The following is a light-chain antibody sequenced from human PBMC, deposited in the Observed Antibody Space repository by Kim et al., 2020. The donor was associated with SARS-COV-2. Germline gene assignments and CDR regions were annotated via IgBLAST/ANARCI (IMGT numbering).Light chain of an antibody. CDR2: TAS. CDR1: QDISNY. Sequence: ASVGDRVTITCRASQDISNYLAWFQQKPGKVPQRLIYTASTLQSGVPSRFSGSGSGTEFTLTISSLQPEDFATYYCLQHSSYPLTFGGGTKVEIK. CDR3: LQHSSYPLT. J-gene: IGKJ4*01. V-gene: IGKV1-17*03.